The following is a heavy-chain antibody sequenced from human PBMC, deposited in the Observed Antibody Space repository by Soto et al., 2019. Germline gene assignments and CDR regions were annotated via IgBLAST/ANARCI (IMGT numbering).Heavy chain of an antibody. CDR3: ARDVGVVAYYYYGMDV. CDR2: IIPIFGTA. D-gene: IGHD3-3*01. Sequence: VASVKVSCKASGGTFSSYAISWVRQAPGQGLEWMGGIIPIFGTANYAQKFQGRVTITADESTSTAYMELSSLRSEDTAVYYCARDVGVVAYYYYGMDVWGQGTTVTVSS. V-gene: IGHV1-69*13. CDR1: GGTFSSYA. J-gene: IGHJ6*02.